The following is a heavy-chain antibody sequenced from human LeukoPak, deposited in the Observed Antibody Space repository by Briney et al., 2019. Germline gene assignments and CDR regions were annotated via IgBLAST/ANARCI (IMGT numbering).Heavy chain of an antibody. J-gene: IGHJ4*02. D-gene: IGHD3-9*01. Sequence: GGSLRLSCAASGFTFSSYEMNWVRQAPGKGLEWVSGISGSGSSTYYADSVKGRFTIYRDNSKNTLYLQMNTLRAEDTAVYYCAKVRYVGYYFDNWGQGTLVSVSS. V-gene: IGHV3-23*01. CDR2: ISGSGSST. CDR3: AKVRYVGYYFDN. CDR1: GFTFSSYE.